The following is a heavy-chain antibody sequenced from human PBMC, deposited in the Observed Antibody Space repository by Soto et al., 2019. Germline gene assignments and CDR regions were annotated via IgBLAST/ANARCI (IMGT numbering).Heavy chain of an antibody. CDR2: ISGNGANI. CDR3: AKFDASLSFYAMDV. Sequence: GESLKISCAASGFTFTNYALTWVRQAPGKGLEWVSAISGNGANIYYAESVKGRFTISRDDSLATFYLQMDSLRAEDTAIYYCAKFDASLSFYAMDVWGQGTTVTVSS. J-gene: IGHJ6*02. D-gene: IGHD2-2*01. CDR1: GFTFTNYA. V-gene: IGHV3-23*01.